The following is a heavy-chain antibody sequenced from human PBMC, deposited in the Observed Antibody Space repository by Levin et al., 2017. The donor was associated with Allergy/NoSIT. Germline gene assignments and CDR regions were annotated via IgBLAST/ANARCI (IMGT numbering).Heavy chain of an antibody. CDR3: AGDRVNYGILTGYRRQTYYYYMDV. D-gene: IGHD3-9*01. CDR1: GGSISSSDYY. V-gene: IGHV4-30-4*01. J-gene: IGHJ6*03. Sequence: LRLSCTVSGGSISSSDYYWSWIRQPPGKGLEWIGYIYYSGSTYYNPSLKSRVTISTDTSKNQFSLKLSSVTAADTAVYYCAGDRVNYGILTGYRRQTYYYYMDVWGKGTTVTVSS. CDR2: IYYSGST.